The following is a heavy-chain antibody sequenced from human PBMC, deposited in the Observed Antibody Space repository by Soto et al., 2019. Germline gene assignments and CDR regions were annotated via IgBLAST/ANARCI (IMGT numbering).Heavy chain of an antibody. D-gene: IGHD4-17*01. V-gene: IGHV3-9*01. J-gene: IGHJ4*02. Sequence: EVQLVESGGGLVQPGRSLRLSCAASGFTFDDYAMHWVRQAPGKGLEWVSGISWNSGSIGYADSVKGRFTISRDNAKNSLYLQMNSLRAEDTALYYCAKAMGDTVTTPFDYWGQGTLVTVSS. CDR1: GFTFDDYA. CDR2: ISWNSGSI. CDR3: AKAMGDTVTTPFDY.